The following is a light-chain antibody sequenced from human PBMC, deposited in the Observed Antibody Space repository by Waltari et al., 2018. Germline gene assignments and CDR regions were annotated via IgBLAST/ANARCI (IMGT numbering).Light chain of an antibody. J-gene: IGLJ3*02. CDR2: DKN. CDR1: SSNIGNNY. Sequence: QSVLTQPPSVSAAPGQKVTISCPGSSSNIGNNYVSWYQQLPGTAPKLLIDDKNKRPSGIPYRSSGSKAGTSATLGITGLQTGDEADYYCGTWDSSLSAWVFGGGTKLTVL. CDR3: GTWDSSLSAWV. V-gene: IGLV1-51*01.